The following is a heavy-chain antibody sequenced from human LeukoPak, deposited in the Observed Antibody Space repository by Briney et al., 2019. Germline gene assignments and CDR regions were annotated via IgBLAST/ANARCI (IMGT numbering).Heavy chain of an antibody. J-gene: IGHJ6*03. D-gene: IGHD5-18*01. CDR2: ISGDGAST. V-gene: IGHV3-43*02. Sequence: GGSLRLSCAASGFTFDDYAMHWVRQAPGKGLEWVSLISGDGASTYYADSVKGRFTISRDNSKNSLYLQMNSLRTEDTALYYCARDTLRGYSYGFHNYMDVWGKGTTVTVSS. CDR3: ARDTLRGYSYGFHNYMDV. CDR1: GFTFDDYA.